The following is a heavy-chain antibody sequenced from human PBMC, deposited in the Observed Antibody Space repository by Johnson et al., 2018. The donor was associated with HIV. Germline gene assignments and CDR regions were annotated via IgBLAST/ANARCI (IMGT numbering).Heavy chain of an antibody. Sequence: VQLVESGGVVVQPGRSLRLSCAASGFTFSSYAMHWVRQAPGKGLEWVAVISYDGSNKYYADSVKGRFTISRDNSKNTLYLQMNSLRAEDTALYYCARDWNPLAVAGAQYAFDIWGQGTMVTVSS. V-gene: IGHV3-30-3*01. CDR2: ISYDGSNK. D-gene: IGHD6-19*01. J-gene: IGHJ3*02. CDR3: ARDWNPLAVAGAQYAFDI. CDR1: GFTFSSYA.